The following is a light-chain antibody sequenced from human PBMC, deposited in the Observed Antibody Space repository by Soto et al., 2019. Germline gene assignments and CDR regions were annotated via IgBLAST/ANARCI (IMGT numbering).Light chain of an antibody. Sequence: DIQMTQSPSTLSASVGYRVTITWRSSQSISSWLAWYQQKPGKAPKLLIYDASSLESGVPSRFSGSGSGTEFTLTISSLQPDDFATYYCQQYNSYSPLTFGGGTKVDIK. CDR2: DAS. CDR3: QQYNSYSPLT. CDR1: QSISSW. V-gene: IGKV1-5*01. J-gene: IGKJ4*01.